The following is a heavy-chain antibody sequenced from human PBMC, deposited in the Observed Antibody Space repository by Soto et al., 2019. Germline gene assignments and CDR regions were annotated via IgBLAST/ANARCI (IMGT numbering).Heavy chain of an antibody. CDR1: GFTFSSYG. V-gene: IGHV3-33*01. CDR3: AREETFHYYNGMDV. CDR2: IWYDGSNK. Sequence: GGSLRLSCAASGFTFSSYGMHWVRQAPGKGLEWVAVIWYDGSNKYYADSVKGRFTISRDNSKNTLYLQMNSLRAEDTAVYYCAREETFHYYNGMDVWGQGTTVTVSS. J-gene: IGHJ6*02.